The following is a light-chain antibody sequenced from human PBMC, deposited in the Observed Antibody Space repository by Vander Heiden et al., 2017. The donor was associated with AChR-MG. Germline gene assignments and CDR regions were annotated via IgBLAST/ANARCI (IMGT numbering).Light chain of an antibody. CDR1: QIVSSS. CDR3: QQRTNGPPYT. V-gene: IGKV3-11*01. J-gene: IGKJ2*01. Sequence: EVVLTQSPATLSLSPGEGATLSCTASQIVSSSLAWYQQKSGQAARLLIYDASNRATGIPGRFSGSGSGTDFTLTISSLKPEDFGVYYCQQRTNGPPYTFGQGTKLEIK. CDR2: DAS.